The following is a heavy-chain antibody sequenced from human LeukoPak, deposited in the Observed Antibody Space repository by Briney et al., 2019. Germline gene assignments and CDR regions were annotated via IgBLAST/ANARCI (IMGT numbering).Heavy chain of an antibody. CDR3: AKSRIVGAHCLDY. J-gene: IGHJ4*02. CDR2: INPNSGGT. Sequence: VASVKVSCKASGYTFTGYYMHWVRQAPGQGLEWMGWINPNSGGTNYAQKFQGRVTMTRDTSISTAYMELSRLGSDDTAVYYCAKSRIVGAHCLDYWGQGTLVTVSS. V-gene: IGHV1-2*02. CDR1: GYTFTGYY. D-gene: IGHD1-26*01.